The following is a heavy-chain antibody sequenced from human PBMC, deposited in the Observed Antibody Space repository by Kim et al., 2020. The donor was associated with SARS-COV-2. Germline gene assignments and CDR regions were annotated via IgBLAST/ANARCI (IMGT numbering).Heavy chain of an antibody. D-gene: IGHD3-10*01. CDR3: AKKESPGDY. V-gene: IGHV3-23*01. Sequence: GSTYYADSVKGRFTISRDNSKNTLYLQMNSLRAEDTAVYYCAKKESPGDYWGQGTLVTVSS. J-gene: IGHJ4*02. CDR2: GST.